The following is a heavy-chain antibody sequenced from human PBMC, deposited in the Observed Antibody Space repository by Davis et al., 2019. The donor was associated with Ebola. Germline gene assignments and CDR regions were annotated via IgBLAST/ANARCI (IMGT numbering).Heavy chain of an antibody. CDR2: IKQDGSEK. CDR1: GFSFSSYW. Sequence: GESLKISCAASGFSFSSYWMSWVRQAPGKGLEWVASIKQDGSEKYYVDSVKGRFTISRDNSKNSLYLQMNSLRTEDTALYYCAKDIQLVYDTSGFDYWGQGTLVTVSS. D-gene: IGHD3-22*01. J-gene: IGHJ4*02. V-gene: IGHV3-7*03. CDR3: AKDIQLVYDTSGFDY.